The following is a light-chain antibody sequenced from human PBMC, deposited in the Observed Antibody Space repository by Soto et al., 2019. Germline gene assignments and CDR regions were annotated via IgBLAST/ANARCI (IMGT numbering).Light chain of an antibody. CDR2: WAS. V-gene: IGKV4-1*01. J-gene: IGKJ1*01. CDR3: QQYYSTPPT. Sequence: DIVMTQSPDSLAASLGERATINCKSSQSVLYSSNNRNYLAWYQQKPGQPPKLLIYWASTRESGVPDRFSGSGSETDFTLTISSLQAEDVAVYYCQQYYSTPPTFGQGTKVEIK. CDR1: QSVLYSSNNRNY.